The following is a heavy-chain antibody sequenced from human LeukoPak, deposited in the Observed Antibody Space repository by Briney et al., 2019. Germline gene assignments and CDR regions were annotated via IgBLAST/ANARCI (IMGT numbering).Heavy chain of an antibody. Sequence: ASVKVSCKASGYAFTSYDINWVRQATGQGLEWMGWMNPNSGNTGYAQKFQGRVTMTRNTSISTAYMELSSLRSEDTAVYYCYIYGETNDAFDIWGQGTMVTVSS. J-gene: IGHJ3*02. CDR3: YIYGETNDAFDI. CDR2: MNPNSGNT. CDR1: GYAFTSYD. D-gene: IGHD3-10*01. V-gene: IGHV1-8*01.